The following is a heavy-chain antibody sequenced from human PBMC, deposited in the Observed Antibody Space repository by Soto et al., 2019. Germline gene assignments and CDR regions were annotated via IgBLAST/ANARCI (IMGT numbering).Heavy chain of an antibody. D-gene: IGHD6-13*01. V-gene: IGHV1-18*01. J-gene: IGHJ5*02. CDR2: ISAYNGNT. CDR1: GYTFTSYG. CDR3: ARDELGSSSWYGGGWFDP. Sequence: QVQLVQSGAEVKKPGASVKVSCKASGYTFTSYGISWVRQAPGQGLEWMGWISAYNGNTNYAQKLQGRVTMTTDTSTSTAYMERRSLRSDDTAVYYCARDELGSSSWYGGGWFDPWGQGTLVTVSS.